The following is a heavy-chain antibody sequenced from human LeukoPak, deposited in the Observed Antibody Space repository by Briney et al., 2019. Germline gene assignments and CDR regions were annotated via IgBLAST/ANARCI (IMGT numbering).Heavy chain of an antibody. CDR1: GFTFSSYS. V-gene: IGHV3-48*01. J-gene: IGHJ6*02. CDR3: ARVLGPRGSGPYGMDV. CDR2: ISSSSSTI. D-gene: IGHD3-10*01. Sequence: GGSLRLSCAASGFTFSSYSMNWVRQAPGKGLEWVSYISSSSSTIYYADSVKGRFTISRDNAKNSLYLQMNSLRAEDTAVYYCARVLGPRGSGPYGMDVWGQGTTVTVSS.